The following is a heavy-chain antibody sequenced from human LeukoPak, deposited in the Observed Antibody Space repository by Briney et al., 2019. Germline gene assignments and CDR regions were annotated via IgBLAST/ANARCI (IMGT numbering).Heavy chain of an antibody. CDR2: ISYDGSNK. D-gene: IGHD4-23*01. V-gene: IGHV3-30*04. CDR1: GFTFSSYA. J-gene: IGHJ4*02. Sequence: GGSLRLSCAASGFTFSSYAMHWVCQAPGKGLEWVAVISYDGSNKYYADSVKGRFTISRDNSKNTLYLQMNSLRAEDTAVYYCARTNDYGGNFDYWGQGTLVTVSS. CDR3: ARTNDYGGNFDY.